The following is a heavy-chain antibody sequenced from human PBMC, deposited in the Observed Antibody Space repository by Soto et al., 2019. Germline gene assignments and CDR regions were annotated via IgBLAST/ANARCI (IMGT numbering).Heavy chain of an antibody. Sequence: EVQLVESGGGLVQPGGSLRLSCAASGFTFSSYSMNWVRQAPGKGLEWLSYISSSISTMHYADSVKGRFTISRDNAKNSLCLQINSLRDEDTAVYYCAREVRDTAVADFDCWGQGSLVSGSS. CDR1: GFTFSSYS. CDR3: AREVRDTAVADFDC. J-gene: IGHJ4*02. V-gene: IGHV3-48*02. CDR2: ISSSISTM. D-gene: IGHD5-18*01.